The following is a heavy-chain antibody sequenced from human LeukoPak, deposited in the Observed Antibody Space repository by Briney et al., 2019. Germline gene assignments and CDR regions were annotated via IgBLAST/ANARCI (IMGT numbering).Heavy chain of an antibody. CDR3: ARVRIVRGVIYWFDP. CDR1: GGSISTYY. D-gene: IGHD3-10*01. V-gene: IGHV4-4*07. J-gene: IGHJ5*02. Sequence: SETLSLTCGVSGGSISTYYWSWIRQPAGKGLEWIGRTYTSGSTNYNPSLKSRVTMSVDTSKNQFSLNLTSVTAADTAVYYCARVRIVRGVIYWFDPWGQGTLVTVSS. CDR2: TYTSGST.